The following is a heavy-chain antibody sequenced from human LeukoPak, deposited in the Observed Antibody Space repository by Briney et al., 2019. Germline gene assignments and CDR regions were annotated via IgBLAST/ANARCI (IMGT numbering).Heavy chain of an antibody. CDR2: IYTSGST. J-gene: IGHJ5*02. Sequence: SETLSLTCTVSGGSISSYYWSWIRQPAGKGLEWIGRIYTSGSTNYNPSLKSRVTMSVDTSKNQFSLKLSSVTAADTAVYYCARVSRCSSASCTYNWFDPWGQGTLVTVSS. CDR1: GGSISSYY. D-gene: IGHD2-2*01. V-gene: IGHV4-4*07. CDR3: ARVSRCSSASCTYNWFDP.